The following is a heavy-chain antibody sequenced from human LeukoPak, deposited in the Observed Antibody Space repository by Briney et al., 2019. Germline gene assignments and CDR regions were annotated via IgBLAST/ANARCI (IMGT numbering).Heavy chain of an antibody. D-gene: IGHD5-18*01. Sequence: PSETLSLTCTVSGGSISSYYWNWIRQPPGKGLEWIGYIYYSGSTNHNPSLKSRVTISVDTSKNQFSLKLGSVTAADTAVYYCARLNVDTTMAHDYWGQGTLVTVSS. CDR3: ARLNVDTTMAHDY. J-gene: IGHJ4*02. CDR2: IYYSGST. V-gene: IGHV4-59*01. CDR1: GGSISSYY.